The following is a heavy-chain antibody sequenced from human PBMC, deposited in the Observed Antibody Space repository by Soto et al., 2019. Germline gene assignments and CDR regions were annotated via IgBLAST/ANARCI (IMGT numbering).Heavy chain of an antibody. D-gene: IGHD3-10*01. CDR1: GLTFSSYA. J-gene: IGHJ4*02. CDR2: ISGSGGST. Sequence: PGGSLRLSCAASGLTFSSYAMSWVRQAPGKGLEWVSAISGSGGSTYYADSVKGRFTISRDDSKNTLYLQMNSLRAEDTAVYYCAKVMVRGIYYFDYWGQGTLVTVS. V-gene: IGHV3-23*01. CDR3: AKVMVRGIYYFDY.